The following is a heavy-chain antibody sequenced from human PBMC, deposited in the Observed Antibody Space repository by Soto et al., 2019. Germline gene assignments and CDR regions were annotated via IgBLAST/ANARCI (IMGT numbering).Heavy chain of an antibody. Sequence: QVQLQESGPGLVKPSGTLSLTCAVSGGSISSPNWWSWVRQSPEKGVEWIGEIYHSGSTNYNPSLKSRVTISVDKSKNQCSLRLTSVTAADTALYFCARRSSVTGFDCWGQGTLLTVSS. J-gene: IGHJ4*02. CDR1: GGSISSPNW. V-gene: IGHV4-4*02. D-gene: IGHD6-19*01. CDR2: IYHSGST. CDR3: ARRSSVTGFDC.